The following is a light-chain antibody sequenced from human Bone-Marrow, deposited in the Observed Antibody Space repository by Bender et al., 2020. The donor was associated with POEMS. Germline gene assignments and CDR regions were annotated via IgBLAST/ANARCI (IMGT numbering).Light chain of an antibody. CDR3: SSYTASSTYV. V-gene: IGLV2-14*03. Sequence: QSALTQPASVSGSPGQWITISCTGTSSDVGGYNYVSWYQQHPGKAPKLMIFDVNNRPSGVSHRFSGSKSGNTASLTISGLQADDEADYYCSSYTASSTYVFGTGTKVTVL. CDR2: DVN. J-gene: IGLJ1*01. CDR1: SSDVGGYNY.